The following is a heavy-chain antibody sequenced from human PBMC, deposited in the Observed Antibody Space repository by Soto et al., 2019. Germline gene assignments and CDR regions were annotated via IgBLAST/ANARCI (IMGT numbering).Heavy chain of an antibody. Sequence: SETLSLTCAVYGGSFSGYYWSWIRQPPGKGLEWIGEINHSGSTNYNPSLKSRVTISVDTSKNQFSLKLSSVTAADTAVYYCARGSEYGGTDFDYWGQGTLVTVSS. V-gene: IGHV4-34*01. CDR3: ARGSEYGGTDFDY. J-gene: IGHJ4*02. CDR1: GGSFSGYY. CDR2: INHSGST. D-gene: IGHD3-16*01.